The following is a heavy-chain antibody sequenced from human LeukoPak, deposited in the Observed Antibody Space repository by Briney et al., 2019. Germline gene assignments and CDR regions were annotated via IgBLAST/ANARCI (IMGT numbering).Heavy chain of an antibody. CDR1: GFTFSSYA. D-gene: IGHD3-22*01. CDR2: ISYDGSNK. Sequence: GRSLRLSCAASGFTFSSYAMHWVRQAPGKGLEWVAVISYDGSNKYYADSVKGRFTISRDNSKNTLYLQMNSLRAEDTAVYYCAKDPLMRYYDSSGPLGAFDIWGQGTMVTVSS. J-gene: IGHJ3*02. CDR3: AKDPLMRYYDSSGPLGAFDI. V-gene: IGHV3-30-3*01.